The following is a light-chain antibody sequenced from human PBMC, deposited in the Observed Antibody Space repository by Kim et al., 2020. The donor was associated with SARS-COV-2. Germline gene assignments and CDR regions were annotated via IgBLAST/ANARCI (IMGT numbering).Light chain of an antibody. CDR1: QNIDKY. CDR3: QQSFSTFEA. CDR2: AAS. J-gene: IGKJ4*01. Sequence: CRASQNIDKYLNGYQQKPGSAPKLLIYAASTLQSGVPSRFGGSGSWTDFTLTITTLQPEDFATYYCQQSFSTFEAFGGGTKLEIK. V-gene: IGKV1-39*01.